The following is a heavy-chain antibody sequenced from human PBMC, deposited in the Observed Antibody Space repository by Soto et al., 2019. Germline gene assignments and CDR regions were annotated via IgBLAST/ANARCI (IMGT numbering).Heavy chain of an antibody. J-gene: IGHJ4*02. CDR2: INPNSGGT. V-gene: IGHV1-2*04. CDR3: ARDRDYYGSGSRNFDY. Sequence: ASVKVSCKASGYTFTGYYMHWVRQAPGQGLEWMGWINPNSGGTNYAQKFQGWVTMTRDTSISTAYMELSRLRSDDTAVYYCARDRDYYGSGSRNFDYWGQGTLVTVSS. D-gene: IGHD3-10*01. CDR1: GYTFTGYY.